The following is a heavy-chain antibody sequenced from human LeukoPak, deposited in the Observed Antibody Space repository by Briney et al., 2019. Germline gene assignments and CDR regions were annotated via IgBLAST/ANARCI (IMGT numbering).Heavy chain of an antibody. CDR2: IIPIFGTA. CDR3: ASPGYCSSTSCYTLFDY. D-gene: IGHD2-2*02. V-gene: IGHV1-69*05. J-gene: IGHJ4*02. Sequence: ASVKVSCKASGGTFSSYAISWVRQAPGQGLEWMGGIIPIFGTANYAQKFQGRVTITTDESTSTAYMELSSLRSEDTAVYYCASPGYCSSTSCYTLFDYWGQGTLVTVSS. CDR1: GGTFSSYA.